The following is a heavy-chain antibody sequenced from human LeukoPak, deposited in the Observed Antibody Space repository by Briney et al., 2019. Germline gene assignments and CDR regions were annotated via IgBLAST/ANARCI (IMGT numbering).Heavy chain of an antibody. D-gene: IGHD4-23*01. J-gene: IGHJ4*02. V-gene: IGHV1-2*02. CDR3: VRDYGGNSLLDY. CDR1: GYSFSGHY. Sequence: ASVKVSCKASGYSFSGHYIHWVRQAPGQGLEWMGWIRPNNGDTNYAQGFRGRVTLTRDTSITTAYMELRGLTSDDTAVYYCVRDYGGNSLLDYWGQGTLVTVSS. CDR2: IRPNNGDT.